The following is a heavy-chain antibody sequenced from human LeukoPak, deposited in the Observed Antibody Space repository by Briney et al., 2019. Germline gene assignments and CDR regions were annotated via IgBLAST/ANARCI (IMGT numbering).Heavy chain of an antibody. CDR1: GFTFDDYA. D-gene: IGHD1-1*01. J-gene: IGHJ4*02. CDR3: AKDMGWNWNDERGFDY. Sequence: GRSLRLSCAASGFTFDDYAVHWVRQAPGKGLEWVSGISWNSGSIGYADSVKGRFTISRDNAKNSLYLQMNSLRAEDTALYYCAKDMGWNWNDERGFDYWGQGTLVTVSS. CDR2: ISWNSGSI. V-gene: IGHV3-9*01.